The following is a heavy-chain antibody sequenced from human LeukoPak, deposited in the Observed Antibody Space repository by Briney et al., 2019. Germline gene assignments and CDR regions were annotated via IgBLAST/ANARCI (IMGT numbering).Heavy chain of an antibody. D-gene: IGHD5-18*01. J-gene: IGHJ4*02. Sequence: ASVKVSCKASGFTFTTHDYNWVRQATGQGLEWMGWINAGNGNTKYSQKFQGRVTITRDTSASTAYMELSSLRSEDTAVYYCARDTAMVLYYFDYWGQGTLVTVSS. V-gene: IGHV1-3*01. CDR1: GFTFTTHD. CDR2: INAGNGNT. CDR3: ARDTAMVLYYFDY.